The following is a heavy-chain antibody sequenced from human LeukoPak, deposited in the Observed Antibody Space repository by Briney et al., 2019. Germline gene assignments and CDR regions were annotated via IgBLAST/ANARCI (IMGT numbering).Heavy chain of an antibody. Sequence: ASVKVSCKASGGTFSSYAISWVRQAPGQGLEWMGRIIPILGIANYAQKFQGRVTITADKSTSTAYMELSSLRSEDTAVYYCARRDTAMVTSTIYYYYGMDVWGQGTTVTVSS. V-gene: IGHV1-69*04. D-gene: IGHD5-18*01. CDR3: ARRDTAMVTSTIYYYYGMDV. J-gene: IGHJ6*02. CDR2: IIPILGIA. CDR1: GGTFSSYA.